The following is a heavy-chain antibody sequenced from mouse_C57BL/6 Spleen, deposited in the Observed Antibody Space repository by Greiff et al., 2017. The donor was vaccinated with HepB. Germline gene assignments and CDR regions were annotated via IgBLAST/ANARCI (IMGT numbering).Heavy chain of an antibody. D-gene: IGHD1-1*01. CDR3: TRWGYGSRSRAMDY. V-gene: IGHV1-15*01. CDR1: GYTFTDYE. CDR2: IDPETGGT. Sequence: QVQLQQSGAELVRPGASVTLSCKASGYTFTDYEMHWVKQTPVHGLEWIGAIDPETGGTAYNQKFKGKAILTADKSSSTAYMELRSLTSEDSAVYYCTRWGYGSRSRAMDYCGQGTSVTVSS. J-gene: IGHJ4*01.